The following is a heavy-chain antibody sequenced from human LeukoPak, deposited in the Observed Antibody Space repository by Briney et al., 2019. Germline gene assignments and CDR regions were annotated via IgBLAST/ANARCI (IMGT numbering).Heavy chain of an antibody. V-gene: IGHV3-23*01. CDR1: GFTFSKYG. CDR3: ARGNYDYVWGSYRYFRLDWFDP. D-gene: IGHD3-16*02. CDR2: ISGSGGTT. Sequence: PGGSLRLSCAASGFTFSKYGMSWVRQAPGKGLEWVSVISGSGGTTYYADSVKGRFTISRDNAKNSLYLQMNSLRAEDTAVYYCARGNYDYVWGSYRYFRLDWFDPWGQGTLVTVSS. J-gene: IGHJ5*02.